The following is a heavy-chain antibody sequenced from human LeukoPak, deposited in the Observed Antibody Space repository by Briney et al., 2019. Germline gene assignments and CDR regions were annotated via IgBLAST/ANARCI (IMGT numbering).Heavy chain of an antibody. D-gene: IGHD2-15*01. CDR1: GGTFSSYA. Sequence: ASVKVSCKASGGTFSSYAISWVRQAPGQGLGWMGGIIPIFGTVNYAQKFLGRVTITADESTSTAYMELSSLRSEDTAVYYCARDVVVVAAPSGAFDIWGQGTMVTVSS. J-gene: IGHJ3*02. CDR3: ARDVVVVAAPSGAFDI. V-gene: IGHV1-69*01. CDR2: IIPIFGTV.